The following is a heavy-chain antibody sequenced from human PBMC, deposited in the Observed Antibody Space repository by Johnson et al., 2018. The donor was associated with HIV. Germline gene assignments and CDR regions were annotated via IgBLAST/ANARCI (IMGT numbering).Heavy chain of an antibody. CDR1: GFTFSNAW. CDR3: ARGRYSSGGYVCGLDAFDI. D-gene: IGHD6-25*01. J-gene: IGHJ3*02. Sequence: VQLVESGGGLVKPGGSLRLSCAASGFTFSNAWMSWVRQAPGKGLEWVGRIKSKTDGGTTDYAAPVKGRFTISRDESKNTLYLQMNSRRAEETAMYYCARGRYSSGGYVCGLDAFDIWGQGTMVTVSS. V-gene: IGHV3-15*01. CDR2: IKSKTDGGTT.